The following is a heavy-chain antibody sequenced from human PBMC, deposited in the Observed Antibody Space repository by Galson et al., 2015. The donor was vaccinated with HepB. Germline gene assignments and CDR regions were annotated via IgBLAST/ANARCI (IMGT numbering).Heavy chain of an antibody. Sequence: SVKVSCKASGYTFTSYYMHWVRQAPGQGLEWMGIINPSGGSTSYAQKFQGRVTMTRDTSTSTVYMELSSLRSEDTAVYYCARGPNYYDSSGYYLIWWGQGTLVTVSS. V-gene: IGHV1-46*03. CDR1: GYTFTSYY. CDR2: INPSGGST. J-gene: IGHJ4*02. D-gene: IGHD3-22*01. CDR3: ARGPNYYDSSGYYLIW.